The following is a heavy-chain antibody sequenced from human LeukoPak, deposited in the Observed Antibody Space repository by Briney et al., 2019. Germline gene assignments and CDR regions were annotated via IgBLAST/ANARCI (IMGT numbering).Heavy chain of an antibody. CDR2: IIPIFGTA. V-gene: IGHV1-69*05. D-gene: IGHD6-13*01. CDR3: ARNPIAAAGRWFDP. J-gene: IGHJ5*02. CDR1: GGTFSSYA. Sequence: ASVKVSCKASGGTFSSYAMSWVRQAPGQGLEWMGGIIPIFGTANYAQKFQGRVTITTDESTSTAYMELSSLRSEDTAVYYCARNPIAAAGRWFDPWGQGTLVTVSS.